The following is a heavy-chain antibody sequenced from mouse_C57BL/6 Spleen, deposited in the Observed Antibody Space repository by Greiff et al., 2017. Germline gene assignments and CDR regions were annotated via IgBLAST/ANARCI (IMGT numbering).Heavy chain of an antibody. Sequence: QVQLQQPGAELVKPGASVKMSCKASGYTFTSYWITWVKQRPGQGLEWIGDIYPGSGSTNYNEKFKSKATLTVDTSSSAAYMQPSSLTDEASAVYYCARGSRYYGSSFAYWGQGTLVTVSA. CDR2: IYPGSGST. D-gene: IGHD1-1*01. V-gene: IGHV1-55*01. CDR3: ARGSRYYGSSFAY. J-gene: IGHJ3*01. CDR1: GYTFTSYW.